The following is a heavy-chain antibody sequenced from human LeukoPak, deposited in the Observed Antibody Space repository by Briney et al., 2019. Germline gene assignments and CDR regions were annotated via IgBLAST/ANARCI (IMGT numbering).Heavy chain of an antibody. Sequence: GSSVKVSCQASGGTFSSYAISWVRQAPGQGLEWMGRIIPILGIANYAQKFQGRVTITADKSTSTAYMELSSLRSEDTAVYYCARDGDSSPLDYWGQGTLVTVSS. CDR1: GGTFSSYA. V-gene: IGHV1-69*04. D-gene: IGHD3-22*01. J-gene: IGHJ4*02. CDR2: IIPILGIA. CDR3: ARDGDSSPLDY.